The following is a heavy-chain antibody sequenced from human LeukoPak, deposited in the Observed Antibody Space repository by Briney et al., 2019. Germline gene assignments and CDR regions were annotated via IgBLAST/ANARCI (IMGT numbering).Heavy chain of an antibody. CDR2: IYYSGST. CDR3: ARRDGSSGWYSG. V-gene: IGHV4-39*01. Sequence: SETLSLTCTVSGGSISSSSYYWGWIRQPPGKGLEWIGSIYYSGSTYYNPSLKSRVTISVDTSKNQFSLKLSSVTAADTAVYYCARRDGSSGWYSGWGQGALVTVSS. J-gene: IGHJ4*02. D-gene: IGHD6-19*01. CDR1: GGSISSSSYY.